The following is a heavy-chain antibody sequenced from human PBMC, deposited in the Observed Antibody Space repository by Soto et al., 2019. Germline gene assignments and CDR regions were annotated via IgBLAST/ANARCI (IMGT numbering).Heavy chain of an antibody. J-gene: IGHJ4*02. V-gene: IGHV4-59*01. CDR1: GGSISSYY. CDR3: ASYSRGLSLFDY. CDR2: IYYSGST. D-gene: IGHD2-15*01. Sequence: SETLSLTCTVSGGSISSYYWSWIRQPPGKGLEWIGYIYYSGSTNYNPSLKSRVTISVDTSKNQFSLKLSSVTAADTAVCYCASYSRGLSLFDYWGQGTLVTVSS.